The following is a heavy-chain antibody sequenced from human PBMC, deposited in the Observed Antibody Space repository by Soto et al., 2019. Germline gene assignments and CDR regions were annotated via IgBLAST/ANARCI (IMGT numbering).Heavy chain of an antibody. CDR1: GGTLSSYA. CDR2: IIPIFGTA. CDR3: TTNRMELRFDY. Sequence: GASVKVSCKASGGTLSSYAISWVRQAPGQGLEWMGGIIPIFGTANYAQKFQGRVTITADESTSTAYMELSSLRSEDTAVYYCTTNRMELRFDYWGQGTLVTVSS. D-gene: IGHD1-26*01. J-gene: IGHJ4*02. V-gene: IGHV1-69*13.